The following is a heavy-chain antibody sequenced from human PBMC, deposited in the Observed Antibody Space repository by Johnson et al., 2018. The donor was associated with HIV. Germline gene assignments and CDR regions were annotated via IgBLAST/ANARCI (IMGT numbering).Heavy chain of an antibody. V-gene: IGHV3-23*04. Sequence: EVQLVESGGGLVQPGGSLRLSCAASGFTFSSYAMSWVRQAPGKGLEWVAAISGSGGSTYYADSVKGRFTISRDNSKNTLYLQMNSLRAEDTAVYYCAKDWRRSSTWLRPDAFDIWGQGTMVTVSS. CDR2: ISGSGGST. D-gene: IGHD6-13*01. J-gene: IGHJ3*02. CDR1: GFTFSSYA. CDR3: AKDWRRSSTWLRPDAFDI.